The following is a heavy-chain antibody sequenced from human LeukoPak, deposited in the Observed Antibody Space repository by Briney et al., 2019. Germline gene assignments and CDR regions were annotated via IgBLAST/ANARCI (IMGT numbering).Heavy chain of an antibody. J-gene: IGHJ3*02. CDR3: ARGGATTFGLWGNAFDI. CDR1: GFTVSSNY. V-gene: IGHV3-7*01. CDR2: IKQDGSEK. Sequence: GGSLRLSCAASGFTVSSNYMNWVRQAPGKGLEWVANIKQDGSEKYYVDSVKGRFTISRDNAKNSLYLQMNSLRVEDTAVYYCARGGATTFGLWGNAFDIWGQGTMVTVSS. D-gene: IGHD3-3*01.